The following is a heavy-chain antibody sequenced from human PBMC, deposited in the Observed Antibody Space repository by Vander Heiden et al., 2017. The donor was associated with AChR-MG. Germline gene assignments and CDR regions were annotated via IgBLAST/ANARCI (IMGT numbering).Heavy chain of an antibody. J-gene: IGHJ4*02. CDR1: RVTSSSYG. D-gene: IGHD4-17*01. Sequence: QVQLVDSGGGVVKPGRALRLSCTDPRVTSSSYGLHWVRQAPGKGLDWVAVISFDGSNKYYADSVKGRFTISRDNSKNTLYLQLNSLRGEDTAVYYCASSRLLYGDYAALGYWGQGTLVTVSS. CDR3: ASSRLLYGDYAALGY. V-gene: IGHV3-30*03. CDR2: ISFDGSNK.